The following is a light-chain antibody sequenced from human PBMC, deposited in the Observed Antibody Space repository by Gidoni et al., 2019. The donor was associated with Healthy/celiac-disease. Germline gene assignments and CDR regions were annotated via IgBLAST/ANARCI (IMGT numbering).Light chain of an antibody. Sequence: DIVMTQSPLSPPVTPGEPASISCRSSQSLLHSNGYNYLDWYLQKPGQSPQLLIYLGSNRASGVPDRFSGSGSGTDFTLEISRVEAEDVGVYYCMQALQTPLFTFGPGTKVDIK. J-gene: IGKJ3*01. CDR3: MQALQTPLFT. V-gene: IGKV2-28*01. CDR1: QSLLHSNGYNY. CDR2: LGS.